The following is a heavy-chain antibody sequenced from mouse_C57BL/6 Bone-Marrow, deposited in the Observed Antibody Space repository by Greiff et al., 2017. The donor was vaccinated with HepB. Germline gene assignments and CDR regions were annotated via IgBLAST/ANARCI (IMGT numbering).Heavy chain of an antibody. J-gene: IGHJ2*01. Sequence: DVHLVESGGGLVQPGGSLSLSCAASGFTFTDYYMSWVRQPPGKALEWLGFIRNKANGYTTEYSASVKGLFTISRDNSQSILYLQMNALRAEDSATYYCARSKYYFDYWGQGTTLTVSS. CDR3: ARSKYYFDY. V-gene: IGHV7-3*01. CDR2: IRNKANGYTT. CDR1: GFTFTDYY.